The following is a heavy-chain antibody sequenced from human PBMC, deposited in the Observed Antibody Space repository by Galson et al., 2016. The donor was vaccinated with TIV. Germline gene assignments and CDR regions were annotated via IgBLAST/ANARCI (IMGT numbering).Heavy chain of an antibody. CDR1: GFMFSTYG. Sequence: SLRLSCAASGFMFSTYGMHWVRQSPGKGLEWVAFIRYDGSEKYVADSVKGRFIISRDSSKNMLYLQMNSVRVDDTGLYYCAKDSEYYFDTSGYYFPLDHWGQGTLVTVSS. D-gene: IGHD3-22*01. CDR3: AKDSEYYFDTSGYYFPLDH. V-gene: IGHV3-30*02. CDR2: IRYDGSEK. J-gene: IGHJ4*02.